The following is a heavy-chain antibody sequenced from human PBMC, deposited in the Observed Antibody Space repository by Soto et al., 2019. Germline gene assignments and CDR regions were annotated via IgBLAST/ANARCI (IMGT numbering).Heavy chain of an antibody. Sequence: SETLSLTCTVSGGSISGYSWSWIRQPPGKGLEYIGYISYTGSTNYNPSLKSRVTISLDTSKNQFSLKLTSVTAADTAVYYCAKGSSGWYERFDYWGQGTLVTVSS. V-gene: IGHV4-59*01. J-gene: IGHJ4*02. D-gene: IGHD6-19*01. CDR2: ISYTGST. CDR1: GGSISGYS. CDR3: AKGSSGWYERFDY.